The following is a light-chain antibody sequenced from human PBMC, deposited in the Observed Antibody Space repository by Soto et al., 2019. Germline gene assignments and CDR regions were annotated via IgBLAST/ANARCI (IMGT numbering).Light chain of an antibody. CDR1: SSNIGAGYD. Sequence: QSVLTQPPSVSGAPGRRVTISCTGSSSNIGAGYDVQWYQQVPGTAPKLLIYGYTTRPSGVPDRFSGSKSGTSASLAITGLQAEDEADYYCQSYDSSLSGWMFGGGTKLTVL. CDR3: QSYDSSLSGWM. V-gene: IGLV1-40*01. CDR2: GYT. J-gene: IGLJ3*02.